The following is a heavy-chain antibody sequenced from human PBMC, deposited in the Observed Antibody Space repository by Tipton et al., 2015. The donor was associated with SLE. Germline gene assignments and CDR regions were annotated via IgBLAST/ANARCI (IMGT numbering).Heavy chain of an antibody. V-gene: IGHV4-34*01. CDR2: INHSGST. CDR1: GGSFSGYY. CDR3: ASSVAGFDY. Sequence: LRLSCTVSGGSFSGYYWSWIRQPPGKGLEWIGEINHSGSTNYNPSLKSRVTISVDTSKNQFSLKLSSVTAADTAVYYCASSVAGFDYWGQGTLVTVSS. D-gene: IGHD6-19*01. J-gene: IGHJ4*02.